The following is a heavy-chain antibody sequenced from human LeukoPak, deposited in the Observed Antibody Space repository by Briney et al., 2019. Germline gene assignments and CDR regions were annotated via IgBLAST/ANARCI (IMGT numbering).Heavy chain of an antibody. V-gene: IGHV3-23*01. D-gene: IGHD5-12*01. CDR2: ISGGGGST. Sequence: GGSLRLSCAASGFSFSSCTMNWVRQAPGKGLEWVSVISGGGGSTYYADSVKGRFTISRDNSKNTLYLQMNSLRAEDTAVYYCAKARKGYSGYDFDYWGQGTLVTVSS. J-gene: IGHJ4*02. CDR1: GFSFSSCT. CDR3: AKARKGYSGYDFDY.